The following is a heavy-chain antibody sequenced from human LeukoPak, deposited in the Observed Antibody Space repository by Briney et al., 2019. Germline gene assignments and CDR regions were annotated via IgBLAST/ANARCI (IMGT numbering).Heavy chain of an antibody. J-gene: IGHJ4*02. Sequence: GGSLRLSCAASGFTFSSYAMSWVRQAPGKGLEWVSAISGSGGSTYYADSVKGRFTISRDNAKNTLYLQMNSLRAEDTAVYYCARDCSSTSCYFNFDYWGQGTLVTVSS. V-gene: IGHV3-23*01. CDR1: GFTFSSYA. CDR2: ISGSGGST. CDR3: ARDCSSTSCYFNFDY. D-gene: IGHD2-2*01.